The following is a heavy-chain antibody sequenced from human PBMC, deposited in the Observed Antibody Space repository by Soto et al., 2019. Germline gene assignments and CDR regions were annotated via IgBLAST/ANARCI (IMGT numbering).Heavy chain of an antibody. J-gene: IGHJ4*02. CDR3: ARDFTGWPPDGVDS. D-gene: IGHD3-16*01. CDR2: IRAYNGNT. CDR1: GFPFTSYA. V-gene: IGHV1-18*01. Sequence: QVHLVQSGAEVKSPGASVKVSCKASGFPFTSYAITWVRQAPGQGLEWMGWIRAYNGNTKYAHKIQGRVTMTPYSSTSTAYMELGSLTSDDTAVYYCARDFTGWPPDGVDSWGQGTLVTVSS.